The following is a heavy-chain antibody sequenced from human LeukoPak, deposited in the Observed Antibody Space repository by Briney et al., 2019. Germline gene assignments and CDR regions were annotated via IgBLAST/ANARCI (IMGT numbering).Heavy chain of an antibody. D-gene: IGHD4-17*01. V-gene: IGHV4-39*07. CDR1: GGSISTSSYY. J-gene: IGHJ4*02. CDR2: INHSGST. CDR3: AGTPTVTTTTPFDY. Sequence: SETLSLTCTVSGGSISTSSYYWGWVRQPPGTGLEWIGEINHSGSTNYNPSLKSRVTISVDTSKNQFSLKLSSVTAADTAVYYCAGTPTVTTTTPFDYWGQGTLVTVSS.